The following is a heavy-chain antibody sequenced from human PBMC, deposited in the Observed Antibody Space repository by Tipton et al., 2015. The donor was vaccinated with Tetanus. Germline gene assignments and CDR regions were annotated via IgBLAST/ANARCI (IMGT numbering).Heavy chain of an antibody. Sequence: TLSLTCTVSSGSISSSDYSWGWIRQPPGRGLEWIGSVDYSGSTYYNPSLKSRVTILVDTTKNQFSLKLKSVTAADTAVYYCARDQARGARGWNYFDYWGQGSLVTVSS. CDR3: ARDQARGARGWNYFDY. CDR2: VDYSGST. J-gene: IGHJ4*02. V-gene: IGHV4-39*07. D-gene: IGHD1-26*01. CDR1: SGSISSSDYS.